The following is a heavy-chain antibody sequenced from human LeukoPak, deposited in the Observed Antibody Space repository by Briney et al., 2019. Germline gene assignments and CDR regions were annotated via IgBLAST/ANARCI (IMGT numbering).Heavy chain of an antibody. CDR2: IYTRGST. CDR1: GGSISNDY. Sequence: PSETLSLTCTVSGGSISNDYWSWIRQAAGKELEWIGRIYTRGSTNYNPSLKSRVTISPDKSKKQFSLNLNSVTAADTAVYYCARGGTYGSGRNQHTTLYYWGQGTLVTVSS. D-gene: IGHD3-10*01. V-gene: IGHV4-4*07. J-gene: IGHJ4*02. CDR3: ARGGTYGSGRNQHTTLYY.